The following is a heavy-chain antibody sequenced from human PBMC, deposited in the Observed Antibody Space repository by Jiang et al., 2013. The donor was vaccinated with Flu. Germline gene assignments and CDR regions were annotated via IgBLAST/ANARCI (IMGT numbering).Heavy chain of an antibody. V-gene: IGHV4-34*01. CDR3: ARGGPTVGYYYASAPIDY. Sequence: GSFSGYYWSWIRQPPGKGLEWIGEINHSGSTNYNPSLKSRVTISVDTSKNQXSLKLSSVTAADTAVYYCARGGPTVGYYYASAPIDYWGQGTLVTVSS. CDR2: INHSGST. CDR1: GSFSGYY. J-gene: IGHJ4*02. D-gene: IGHD3-22*01.